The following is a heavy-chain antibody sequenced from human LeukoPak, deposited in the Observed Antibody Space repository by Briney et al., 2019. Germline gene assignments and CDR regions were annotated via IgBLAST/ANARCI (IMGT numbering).Heavy chain of an antibody. CDR1: GGSINSGDYY. CDR2: VYTSGNT. Sequence: PSQTLSLTCTVSGGSINSGDYYWSWIRQPAGKGLEWIGRVYTSGNTLYNPSLKSRVAISIDRSKNQFSLKLTFVTAADTALYHCARGGTIFTFFDYWGQGIVVTVSS. J-gene: IGHJ4*02. CDR3: ARGGTIFTFFDY. V-gene: IGHV4-61*02. D-gene: IGHD5-24*01.